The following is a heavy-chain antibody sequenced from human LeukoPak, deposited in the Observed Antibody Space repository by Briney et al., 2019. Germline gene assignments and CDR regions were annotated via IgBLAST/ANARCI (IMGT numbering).Heavy chain of an antibody. Sequence: GGSLRLSCAASGFTFSSYSMNWVRQAPGKGLEWVSYISHTGSTIYYADSVKGRFTISRDNAKNSQHLQMNSLRDEDTAVYYCARWSYGMDVWGQGTTVTVSS. J-gene: IGHJ6*02. CDR2: ISHTGSTI. V-gene: IGHV3-48*02. D-gene: IGHD3-3*01. CDR3: ARWSYGMDV. CDR1: GFTFSSYS.